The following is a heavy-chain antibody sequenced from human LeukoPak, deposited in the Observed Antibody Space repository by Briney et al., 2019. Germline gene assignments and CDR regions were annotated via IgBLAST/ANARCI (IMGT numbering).Heavy chain of an antibody. V-gene: IGHV3-74*01. CDR2: INNDGSRT. J-gene: IGHJ6*03. CDR3: ARPPYFDFWSGFYSDHYYYMEV. D-gene: IGHD3-3*01. Sequence: GGSLRLSCAASGFTFSDYWMRWVRHVPGKGLVWVSHINNDGSRTSYADSVKGRFTVSRDNDKNTLYLQMNSLRAEDTAVYYCARPPYFDFWSGFYSDHYYYMEVWGKGTSVTVSS. CDR1: GFTFSDYW.